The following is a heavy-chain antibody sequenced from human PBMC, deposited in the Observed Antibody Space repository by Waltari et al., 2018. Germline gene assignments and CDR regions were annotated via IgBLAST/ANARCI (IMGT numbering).Heavy chain of an antibody. CDR1: GGSFSGSY. Sequence: QVPLQQWGAGLLQPSETLSLTCAVYGGSFSGSYWSWIRPPPGKGLEWIGEIKHSGSTNDNPSLKSRVTISVDTSKNQFSLKLSSVTAADTAVDYCARAVDYYDSSYGMDVWGQGTTVTVSS. CDR2: IKHSGST. V-gene: IGHV4-34*01. D-gene: IGHD3-22*01. CDR3: ARAVDYYDSSYGMDV. J-gene: IGHJ6*02.